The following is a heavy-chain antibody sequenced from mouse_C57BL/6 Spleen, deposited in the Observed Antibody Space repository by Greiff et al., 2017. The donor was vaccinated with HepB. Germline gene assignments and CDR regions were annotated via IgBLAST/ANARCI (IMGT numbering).Heavy chain of an antibody. V-gene: IGHV14-3*01. CDR2: IDPANGNT. J-gene: IGHJ3*01. Sequence: EVKLQESVAELVRPGALVKLSCTASGFNIKNTYMHWVKQRPEQGLAWIGRIDPANGNTKYAPKFQGKATIIADTYSNIAYLQLSSLTSEDTAIYCCARGDYPWFAYWGQGAVVTVSA. CDR1: GFNIKNTY. D-gene: IGHD1-1*02. CDR3: ARGDYPWFAY.